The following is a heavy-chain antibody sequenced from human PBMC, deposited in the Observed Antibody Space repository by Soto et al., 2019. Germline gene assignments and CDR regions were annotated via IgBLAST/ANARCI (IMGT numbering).Heavy chain of an antibody. V-gene: IGHV4-31*03. D-gene: IGHD6-19*01. Sequence: SETLSLTCTVSGGSISSGGYYWSWIRQHPGKGLEWIGYIYYSGSTYYNPSLKSRVTTSVDTSKNQFSLKLSSVTAADTAVYYCARTYSSGWYGYWGQGTLVTVSS. J-gene: IGHJ4*02. CDR1: GGSISSGGYY. CDR2: IYYSGST. CDR3: ARTYSSGWYGY.